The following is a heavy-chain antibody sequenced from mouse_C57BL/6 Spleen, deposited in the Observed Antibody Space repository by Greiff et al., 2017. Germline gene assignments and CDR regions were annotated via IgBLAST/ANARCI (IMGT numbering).Heavy chain of an antibody. CDR2: IHPISGST. J-gene: IGHJ3*01. D-gene: IGHD2-2*01. Sequence: VQLQQPGAELVKPGASVKLSCKASGYTFTSYWMHWVKQRPGQGLEWIGMIHPISGSTNYNEKFKGKATLTVDKSSSTAYMQLSSLTSEDSAVYYCARRLYGSACFAYWGQGTMVTVSA. V-gene: IGHV1-64*01. CDR3: ARRLYGSACFAY. CDR1: GYTFTSYW.